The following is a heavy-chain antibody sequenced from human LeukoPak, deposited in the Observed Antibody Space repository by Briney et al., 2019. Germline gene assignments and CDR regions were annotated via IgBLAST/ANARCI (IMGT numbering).Heavy chain of an antibody. CDR3: ARDKVYYYDSSGYSYYWYFDL. J-gene: IGHJ2*01. V-gene: IGHV3-23*01. CDR1: GFTFSSYA. CDR2: ISGSASNT. D-gene: IGHD3-22*01. Sequence: GVSLRLSCAASGFTFSSYAMSWVRQAPGKGLEWVSIISGSASNTYYADSVKGRFTISRDNSKNTLYLQMNSLRAEDTAVYYCARDKVYYYDSSGYSYYWYFDLWGRGTLVTVSS.